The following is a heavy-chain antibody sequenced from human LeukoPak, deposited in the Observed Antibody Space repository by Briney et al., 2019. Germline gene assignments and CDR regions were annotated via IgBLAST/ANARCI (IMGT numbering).Heavy chain of an antibody. CDR1: GDSISRSDSY. CDR2: IYYSGRT. Sequence: SETLSLTCSVYGDSISRSDSYWDWIRQPPGKGLEWIGTIYYSGRTYYSPSLKSRVTMSVDTSSNQFSLSLRSVTAADTAVYYCARRRYFDGSGYLEWGQGTLLSVSS. V-gene: IGHV4-39*01. J-gene: IGHJ1*01. CDR3: ARRRYFDGSGYLE. D-gene: IGHD3-22*01.